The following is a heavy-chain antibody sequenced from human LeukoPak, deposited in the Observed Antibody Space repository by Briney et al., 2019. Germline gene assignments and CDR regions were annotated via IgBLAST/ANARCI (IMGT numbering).Heavy chain of an antibody. CDR2: INPSGGST. V-gene: IGHV1-46*01. Sequence: ASVKVSCKASGYTFTSYYMHWVRQAPGQGLEWMGIINPSGGSTSYAQKFQGRVTITADESTSTAYMELSSLRSEDTAVYYCARDSGGPSSSWYRPWFDPWGQGTLVTVSS. CDR3: ARDSGGPSSSWYRPWFDP. D-gene: IGHD6-13*01. J-gene: IGHJ5*02. CDR1: GYTFTSYY.